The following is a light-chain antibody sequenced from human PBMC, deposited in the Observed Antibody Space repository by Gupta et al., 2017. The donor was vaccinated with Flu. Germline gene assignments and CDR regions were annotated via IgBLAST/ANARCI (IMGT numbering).Light chain of an antibody. CDR1: SSDVGSYNH. J-gene: IGLJ1*01. Sequence: ASVSGSPGKSVTISCTGTSSDVGSYNHVSWYQQHPGKAPKLIIYEVSNRPSGVSNRFSGSKSGNTASLTISGLQAGDDGDYYCSSYTNDSALYVFGSGTKVTVL. CDR2: EVS. CDR3: SSYTNDSALYV. V-gene: IGLV2-14*01.